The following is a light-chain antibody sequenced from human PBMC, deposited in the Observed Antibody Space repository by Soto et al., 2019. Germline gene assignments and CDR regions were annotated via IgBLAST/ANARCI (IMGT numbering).Light chain of an antibody. Sequence: QSALTQPAPVSGSPGQSITISCTGTSSDIGDDNSVSWYQQHPGKAPQLIISAVSHRPSRVSSRFSGSKSGNTISLTISGIQAEDEADYYCSSFTTSSHVVFGGGTKLTVL. CDR2: AVS. J-gene: IGLJ2*01. CDR1: SSDIGDDNS. CDR3: SSFTTSSHVV. V-gene: IGLV2-14*03.